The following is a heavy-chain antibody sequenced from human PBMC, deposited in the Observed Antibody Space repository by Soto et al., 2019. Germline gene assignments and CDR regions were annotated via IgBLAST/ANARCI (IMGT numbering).Heavy chain of an antibody. CDR1: GDSISSGGFS. D-gene: IGHD4-17*01. CDR3: ARGGDYYFDY. Sequence: TLSLTCAVSGDSISSGGFSWSWIRQPPGKGLEWIGYIYHSGNYYYNPSLKSRVTISLDRSKNQFSLRLSSVTAADTAVYYCARGGDYYFDYWGQGTLVTVSS. CDR2: IYHSGNY. J-gene: IGHJ4*02. V-gene: IGHV4-30-2*01.